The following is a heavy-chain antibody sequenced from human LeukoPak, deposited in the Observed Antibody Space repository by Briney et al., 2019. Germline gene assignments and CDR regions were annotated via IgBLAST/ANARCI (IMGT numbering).Heavy chain of an antibody. CDR2: ISSSGSTI. CDR3: ARDRDIVVVPAAPDGMDV. J-gene: IGHJ6*02. Sequence: SGGSLRLSCVASGFTFSSYGMHWVRQAPGKGLEWVSYISSSGSTIYYADSVKGRFTISRDNAKNSLYLQMNSLRAEDTAVYYCARDRDIVVVPAAPDGMDVWGQGTTVTVSS. V-gene: IGHV3-48*04. D-gene: IGHD2-2*01. CDR1: GFTFSSYG.